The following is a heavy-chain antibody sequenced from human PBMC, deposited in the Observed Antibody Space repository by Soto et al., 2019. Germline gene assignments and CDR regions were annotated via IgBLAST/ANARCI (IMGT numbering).Heavy chain of an antibody. D-gene: IGHD4-17*01. Sequence: QVQLVESGGGVVQPGRSLRLSCAASGFTFSNNGMHWVRQAPGKGLEWVAVIWYDGSNEYFADSVKGRFTISRDNSKNTLFLQMDSLRAXXXXXXXXGRGVDYRDYAIDYWGQGTLVTVSS. CDR3: GRGVDYRDYAIDY. CDR1: GFTFSNNG. J-gene: IGHJ4*02. CDR2: IWYDGSNE. V-gene: IGHV3-33*01.